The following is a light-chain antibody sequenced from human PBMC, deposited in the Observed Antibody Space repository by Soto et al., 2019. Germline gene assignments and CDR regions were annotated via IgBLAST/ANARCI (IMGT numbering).Light chain of an antibody. J-gene: IGLJ2*01. V-gene: IGLV1-40*01. CDR2: ANN. CDR3: QSYDTDSVV. Sequence: QAVVTQPPSVSGAPGQRVTITCTGSSSNIGANYDVHWYQHLPGAAPKLLIYANNIWPSGVPDRFSGSRSGITASLAIAGLQAEDEANYFCQSYDTDSVVLGGGTKLTVL. CDR1: SSNIGANYD.